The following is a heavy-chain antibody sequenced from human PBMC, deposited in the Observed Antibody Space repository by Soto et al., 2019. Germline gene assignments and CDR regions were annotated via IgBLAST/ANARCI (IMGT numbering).Heavy chain of an antibody. J-gene: IGHJ6*01. V-gene: IGHV3-7*03. CDR1: ALRSDRHW. CDR2: IRQVASEK. CDR3: ERVDNNVTLPNIHGATVPCVADMYV. Sequence: GLTLRLSCSVSALRSDRHWMTWVRQAPGKWLEKMASIRQVASEKFYVDSVWVRFASSRGSGKKSGLLQMNSLRVVDTAVYYCERVDNNVTLPNIHGATVPCVADMYVWDQGTTVAAST. D-gene: IGHD1-26*01.